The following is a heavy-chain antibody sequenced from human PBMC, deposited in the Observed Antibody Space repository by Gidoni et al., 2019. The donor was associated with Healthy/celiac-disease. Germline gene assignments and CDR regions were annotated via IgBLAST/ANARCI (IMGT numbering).Heavy chain of an antibody. J-gene: IGHJ4*02. D-gene: IGHD6-19*01. V-gene: IGHV4-34*01. CDR3: AMSSGWYGY. Sequence: QVQLQQWGAGLLTPSETLSLTCAVDGGSFSCYYWGGILQPPGKGLEWIGEINHSGSTNYNPSLKSRVTISVDTSKNQFSLKLSSVTAADTAVYYCAMSSGWYGYWGQGTLVTVSS. CDR1: GGSFSCYY. CDR2: INHSGST.